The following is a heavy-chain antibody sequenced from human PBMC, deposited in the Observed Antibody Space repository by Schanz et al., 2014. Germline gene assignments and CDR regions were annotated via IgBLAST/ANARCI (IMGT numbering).Heavy chain of an antibody. V-gene: IGHV1-46*03. CDR1: GYTFTSYY. J-gene: IGHJ3*02. CDR3: ARGPSTGAFDI. CDR2: INPSVGNT. Sequence: QVQLVQSGAEVKKPGASVKVSCEASGYTFTSYYIHWFRQAPGQGLEWMGLINPSVGNTNYAQKCRGRVTMTRDTSTSTVYMELSSLRSEDTAVYVCARGPSTGAFDIWGQGTTVTVSS.